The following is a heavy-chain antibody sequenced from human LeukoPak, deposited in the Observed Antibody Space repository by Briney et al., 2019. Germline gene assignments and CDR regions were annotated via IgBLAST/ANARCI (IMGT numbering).Heavy chain of an antibody. CDR3: ARAANPAAAGFWWFDP. V-gene: IGHV3-30*04. CDR1: GFTFSSYA. CDR2: ISYDGSNK. Sequence: GRSLRLSCAASGFTFSSYAMHWVHQAPGKGLEWVAVISYDGSNKYYADSVKGRFTISRDNSKNTLYLQMNSLRAEDTAVYYCARAANPAAAGFWWFDPWGQGTLVTVSS. D-gene: IGHD6-13*01. J-gene: IGHJ5*02.